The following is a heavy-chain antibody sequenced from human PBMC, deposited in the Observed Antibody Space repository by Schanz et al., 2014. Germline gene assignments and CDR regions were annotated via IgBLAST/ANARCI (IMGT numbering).Heavy chain of an antibody. CDR3: AKSQGSSFDS. D-gene: IGHD6-13*01. V-gene: IGHV3-64*04. CDR1: GFSFSDHA. CDR2: ISHDGYST. Sequence: PGGSLRLSCAASGFSFSDHAMDWVRQAPGKGLEYVSAISHDGYSTYYADSVRGRFTISRDNSKNTLCLQMNSLRPEDTAVYYCAKSQGSSFDSWGQGTLVTVSS. J-gene: IGHJ4*02.